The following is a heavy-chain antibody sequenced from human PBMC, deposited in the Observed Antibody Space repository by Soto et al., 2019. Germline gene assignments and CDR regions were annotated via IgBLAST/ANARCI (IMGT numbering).Heavy chain of an antibody. CDR1: GYAFTGYY. V-gene: IGHV1-46*03. Sequence: GASVKVSCKASGYAFTGYYMHWVRQAPGQGLEWMGIISPSGGSTSYAQKFQGRVTMTRDTSTSTVYMELSSLRSEDTAVYYCARAILDTYSSSSGYWGQGTLVTVSS. D-gene: IGHD6-6*01. CDR3: ARAILDTYSSSSGY. CDR2: ISPSGGST. J-gene: IGHJ4*02.